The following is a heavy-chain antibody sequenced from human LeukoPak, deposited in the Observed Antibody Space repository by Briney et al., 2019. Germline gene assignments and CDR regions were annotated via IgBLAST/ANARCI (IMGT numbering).Heavy chain of an antibody. CDR2: MSYDGTNK. Sequence: GGSLRLSCAASGFTVSNYDMHWVRQAPGKGLEWVAVMSYDGTNKYYADSVKGRFTISRDISKNTMFLQMDSLRGEDTAVYHCAKAFTATRELLDSWGQGTLVTVSS. V-gene: IGHV3-30*18. D-gene: IGHD1-26*01. CDR3: AKAFTATRELLDS. CDR1: GFTVSNYD. J-gene: IGHJ4*02.